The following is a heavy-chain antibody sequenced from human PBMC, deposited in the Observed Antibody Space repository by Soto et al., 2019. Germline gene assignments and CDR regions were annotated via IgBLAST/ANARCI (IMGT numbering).Heavy chain of an antibody. V-gene: IGHV1-69*01. CDR2: IIPIFGTA. D-gene: IGHD5-12*01. Sequence: QVQLVQSGAEVKKPGSSVKVSCKASGGTFSSYAISWVRQAPGQGLEWMGGIIPIFGTANYAQKFQGRVTITADESTSTAYMERSSLRSEDTAVYYCARDLEIVATTGGAFDIWGQGTMVTVSS. J-gene: IGHJ3*02. CDR3: ARDLEIVATTGGAFDI. CDR1: GGTFSSYA.